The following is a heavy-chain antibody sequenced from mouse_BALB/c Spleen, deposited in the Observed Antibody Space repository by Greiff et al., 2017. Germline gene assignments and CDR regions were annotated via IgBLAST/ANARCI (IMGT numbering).Heavy chain of an antibody. J-gene: IGHJ4*01. CDR3: ARDGLYYAMDY. Sequence: EVQLVESGGGLVQPGGSLKLSCAASGFTFSSYGMSWVRQTPDKRLELVATINSNGGSTYYPDSVKGRFTISRDNAKNTLYLQMSSLKSEDTAMYYCARDGLYYAMDYWGQGTSVTVSP. V-gene: IGHV5-6-3*01. CDR1: GFTFSSYG. CDR2: INSNGGST.